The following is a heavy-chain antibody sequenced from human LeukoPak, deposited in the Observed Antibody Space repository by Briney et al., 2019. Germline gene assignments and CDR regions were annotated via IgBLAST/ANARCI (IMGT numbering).Heavy chain of an antibody. V-gene: IGHV4-59*08. CDR1: GGSISSYY. D-gene: IGHD2-2*02. CDR3: ARLGYCSSTSCYTPYYYGMDV. Sequence: SETLSLTCTVSGGSISSYYWSWIRQPPGKGLEWVGYIYYSGSTNYNPSLKSRVTISVDTSKNQFSLKLSSVTAADTAVYYCARLGYCSSTSCYTPYYYGMDVWGQGTRVTVSS. CDR2: IYYSGST. J-gene: IGHJ6*02.